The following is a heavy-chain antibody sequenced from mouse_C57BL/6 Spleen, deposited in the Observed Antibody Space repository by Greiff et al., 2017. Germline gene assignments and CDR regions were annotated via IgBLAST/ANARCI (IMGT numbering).Heavy chain of an antibody. V-gene: IGHV1-82*01. CDR2: IYPGDGDT. CDR3: AYYGSSPFAY. Sequence: QVQLKQSGPELVKPGASVTISCKASGYAFSSSWMHWVKQRPGKGLEWIGRIYPGDGDTNYNGKFKGKATLTADKSSSTAYMQLSSLTSEDSAVYFCAYYGSSPFAYWGQGTLGTVSA. J-gene: IGHJ3*01. CDR1: GYAFSSSW. D-gene: IGHD1-1*01.